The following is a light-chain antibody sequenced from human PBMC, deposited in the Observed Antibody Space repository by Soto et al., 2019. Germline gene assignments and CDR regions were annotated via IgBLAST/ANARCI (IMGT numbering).Light chain of an antibody. CDR1: QNIYSY. Sequence: DIQMTQSPSSLSASVGDRVTITCRASQNIYSYLNWYQQKPGKAPRVLIYRTSSLETGVPSRFSGTESGTNFIITISSLQPEDFATYSCQQSYNSPLTFGGGTKLEIK. CDR3: QQSYNSPLT. CDR2: RTS. J-gene: IGKJ4*01. V-gene: IGKV1-39*01.